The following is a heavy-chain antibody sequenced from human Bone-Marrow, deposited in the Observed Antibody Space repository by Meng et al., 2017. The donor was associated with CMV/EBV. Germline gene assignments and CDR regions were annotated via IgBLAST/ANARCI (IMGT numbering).Heavy chain of an antibody. J-gene: IGHJ6*02. Sequence: GGSLRLSCAASGFTFSSYSMNWVRQAPGKGLEWVSSISSSSSYIYYADSVKGRFTISRDNAKNSLYLQMNSLRAEDTAVYYCARVKYCSSTSCPRGYYYYGMEVWGQGTTVTVSS. V-gene: IGHV3-21*01. CDR2: ISSSSSYI. CDR1: GFTFSSYS. D-gene: IGHD2-2*01. CDR3: ARVKYCSSTSCPRGYYYYGMEV.